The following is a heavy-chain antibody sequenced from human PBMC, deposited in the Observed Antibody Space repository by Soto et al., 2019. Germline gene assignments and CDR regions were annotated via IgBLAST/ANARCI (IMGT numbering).Heavy chain of an antibody. CDR2: IYHSGST. CDR1: SGSISSSNW. J-gene: IGHJ3*02. CDR3: ARAGYCSSTSCYGGEAAFDI. Sequence: QVQLQESGPGLVKPSGTLSLTCAVSSGSISSSNWWSWVRQPPGKGLEWIGEIYHSGSTNYHPSLKSRVTISVDKSQDQFSLKLSSVTAADPAVYYCARAGYCSSTSCYGGEAAFDIWGQGTMVTVSS. V-gene: IGHV4-4*02. D-gene: IGHD2-2*03.